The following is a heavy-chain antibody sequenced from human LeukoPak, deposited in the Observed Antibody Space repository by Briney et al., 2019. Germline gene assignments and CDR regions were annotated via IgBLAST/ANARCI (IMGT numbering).Heavy chain of an antibody. J-gene: IGHJ4*02. Sequence: PSETLSLTCTVSGGSISSSSYYWGWIRQPPGKGLEWIGSIYYSGSTNYNPSLKSRVTMSVDTSKNQFSLRLSSVTAADTAVYYCARDLKIFGGNYYFDYWGQGTLVTVSS. CDR2: IYYSGST. V-gene: IGHV4-39*07. CDR3: ARDLKIFGGNYYFDY. CDR1: GGSISSSSYY. D-gene: IGHD3-3*01.